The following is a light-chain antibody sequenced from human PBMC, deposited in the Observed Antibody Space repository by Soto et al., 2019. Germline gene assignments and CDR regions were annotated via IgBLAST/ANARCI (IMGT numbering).Light chain of an antibody. CDR3: QQTLSNPRT. V-gene: IGKV1-39*01. CDR1: QKIHNF. Sequence: DIQMTQSPSPLSASLGDRVTVTCRASQKIHNFVSWYQQKPGQAPKLLIFLASTLESGVPSRFGGSGSGTDFTLTISDLQPEDVATYYCQQTLSNPRTFGGGTKVDI. J-gene: IGKJ4*01. CDR2: LAS.